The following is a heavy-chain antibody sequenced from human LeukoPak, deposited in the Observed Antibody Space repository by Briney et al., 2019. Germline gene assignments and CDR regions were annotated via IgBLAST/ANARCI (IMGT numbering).Heavy chain of an antibody. D-gene: IGHD3-22*01. Sequence: INPSGGSTSYAQKFQGRVTMTRDTSTSTVHMELSSLRSEDTAVYYCAREGYYYDSSGYYPYWGQGTLVTVSS. CDR2: INPSGGST. V-gene: IGHV1-46*01. CDR3: AREGYYYDSSGYYPY. J-gene: IGHJ4*02.